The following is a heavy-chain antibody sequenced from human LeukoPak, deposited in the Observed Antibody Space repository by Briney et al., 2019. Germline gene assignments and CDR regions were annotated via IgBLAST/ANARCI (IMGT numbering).Heavy chain of an antibody. V-gene: IGHV4-34*01. J-gene: IGHJ3*02. CDR3: ARQDLRYFDWLYPPIYAFDI. CDR1: GGSFSGYY. CDR2: INHSGST. Sequence: KTSETLSLTCAVYGGSFSGYYWSWIRQPPGKGLEWIGEINHSGSTNYNPSLKSRVTISVDTSKNQFSLKLSSVTAADTAVYYCARQDLRYFDWLYPPIYAFDIWGQGTMVTVSS. D-gene: IGHD3-9*01.